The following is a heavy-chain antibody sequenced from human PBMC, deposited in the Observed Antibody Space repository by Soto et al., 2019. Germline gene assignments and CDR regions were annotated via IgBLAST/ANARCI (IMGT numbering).Heavy chain of an antibody. V-gene: IGHV1-46*01. CDR3: ARVAYYYESSGYVGHFDY. Sequence: AGVQVSCQPCGYSFTSYYMHLVRQPPGQGQERMGIINHSGCGTSHAHKFQDRVTMTRDTATSTVYMELSSLRSEDTAVYYCARVAYYYESSGYVGHFDYWGQGTLVTVSS. CDR1: GYSFTSYY. J-gene: IGHJ4*02. D-gene: IGHD3-22*01. CDR2: INHSGCGT.